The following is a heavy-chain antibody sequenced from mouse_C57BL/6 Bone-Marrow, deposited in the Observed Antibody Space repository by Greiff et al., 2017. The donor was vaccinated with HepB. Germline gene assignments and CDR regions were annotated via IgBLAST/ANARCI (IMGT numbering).Heavy chain of an antibody. J-gene: IGHJ2*01. CDR2: INPYNGGT. CDR1: GYTFTDYY. V-gene: IGHV1-19*01. CDR3: ARFFYDYEGY. D-gene: IGHD2-4*01. Sequence: VQLKQSGPVLVKPGASVKMSCKASGYTFTDYYMNWVKQSPGKSLEWIGVINPYNGGTSYNQKFKGKATLTVDKSSSTAYMELNSLTSEDSAVYYCARFFYDYEGYWGQGTTLTVSS.